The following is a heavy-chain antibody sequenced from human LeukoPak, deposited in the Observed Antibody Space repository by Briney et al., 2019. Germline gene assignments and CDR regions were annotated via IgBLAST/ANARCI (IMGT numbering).Heavy chain of an antibody. J-gene: IGHJ4*02. D-gene: IGHD4-17*01. Sequence: EASVKVSCKASGYTFTGYYMHWVRQAPGQGLEWMGWISAYNGNTNYAQKLQGRVTMTTDTSTSTAYMELRSLRSDDTAVYYCARAYGDYPFDYWGQGTLVTVSS. CDR1: GYTFTGYY. CDR2: ISAYNGNT. V-gene: IGHV1-18*04. CDR3: ARAYGDYPFDY.